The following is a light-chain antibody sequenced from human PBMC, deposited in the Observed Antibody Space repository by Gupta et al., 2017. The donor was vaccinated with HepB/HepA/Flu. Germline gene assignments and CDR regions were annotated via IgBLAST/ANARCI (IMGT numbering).Light chain of an antibody. J-gene: IGLJ2*01. CDR3: AAWDDSMNAYVV. CDR2: SNN. Sequence: QSVLTQPPSASGTPGQRVTISCSGSSSNIGSNTVNWYQQLPGTAPKLLIYSNNQRPSGVPDRFSGSKSGTSASMAISGVQSEDEDDYYCAAWDDSMNAYVVFGGGTKLTVL. CDR1: SSNIGSNT. V-gene: IGLV1-44*01.